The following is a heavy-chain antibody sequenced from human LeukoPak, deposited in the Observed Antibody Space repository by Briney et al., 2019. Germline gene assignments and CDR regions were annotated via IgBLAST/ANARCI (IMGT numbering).Heavy chain of an antibody. D-gene: IGHD3-16*01. V-gene: IGHV4-59*01. Sequence: PSETLSLTCTVSGGSISSYYWSWIRQPPGKGLEWIGYIYYSGSTNYNPSLKSRVTISVDTSKNQFSLKLSSVTAADTAVYYCARDYDYESLGAFDIWSQGTMVTVSS. CDR2: IYYSGST. CDR1: GGSISSYY. CDR3: ARDYDYESLGAFDI. J-gene: IGHJ3*02.